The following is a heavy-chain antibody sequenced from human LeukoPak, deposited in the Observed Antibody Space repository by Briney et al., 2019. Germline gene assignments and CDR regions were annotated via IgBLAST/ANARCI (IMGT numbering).Heavy chain of an antibody. CDR2: ISAYNGNT. V-gene: IGHV1-18*01. J-gene: IGHJ4*02. CDR1: GYTFTSYG. D-gene: IGHD3-22*01. Sequence: ASVKVSCKASGYTFTSYGISWVRQAPGQGLECLGWISAYNGNTNYAQKLQGRVTMTTDTSTTTAYMELRSLRSDDTAVYYCARANYYDSSGYLRLWGQGTLVTVSS. CDR3: ARANYYDSSGYLRL.